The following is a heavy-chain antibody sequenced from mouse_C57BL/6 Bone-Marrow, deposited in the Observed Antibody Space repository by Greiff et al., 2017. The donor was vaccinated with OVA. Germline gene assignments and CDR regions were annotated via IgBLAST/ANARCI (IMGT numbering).Heavy chain of an antibody. J-gene: IGHJ2*01. V-gene: IGHV1-9*01. CDR1: GYTFTGYW. CDR3: ASSDDADYFDY. CDR2: ILPGSGST. Sequence: VQLQQSGAELMKPGASVKLSCKATGYTFTGYWIAWVKQRPGHGLEWIGEILPGSGSTNYNEKFKGKATFTADTSSNPAYMQLSSLATEDSAIYYCASSDDADYFDYWGQGTTLTVSS. D-gene: IGHD2-3*01.